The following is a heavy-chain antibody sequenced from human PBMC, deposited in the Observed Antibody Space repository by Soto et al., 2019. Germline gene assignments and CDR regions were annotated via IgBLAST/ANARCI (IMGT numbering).Heavy chain of an antibody. Sequence: SETLSLTCSVSGGSVTSQYWTWIRQPPGKGLEWIGYTYYSGGAKYNPSLESRVTISVDTSKNQFSLTLSSLSAADTAVYFCARGGLSPFDSWGQGTLVTVSS. J-gene: IGHJ4*02. D-gene: IGHD3-16*01. CDR3: ARGGLSPFDS. CDR2: TYYSGGA. V-gene: IGHV4-59*02. CDR1: GGSVTSQY.